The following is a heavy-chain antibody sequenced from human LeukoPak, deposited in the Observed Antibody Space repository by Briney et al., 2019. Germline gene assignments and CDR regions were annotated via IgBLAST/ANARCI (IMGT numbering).Heavy chain of an antibody. CDR3: AREVLLWFGELYYFDY. J-gene: IGHJ4*02. V-gene: IGHV1-46*01. Sequence: ASVKVSCKASGYTFTGYYMHWVRQAPGQGLEWMGIINPSGGSTSYAQKFQGRVTMTRDMSTSTVYMELSSLRSDDTAVYYCAREVLLWFGELYYFDYWGQGTLVTVSS. CDR1: GYTFTGYY. CDR2: INPSGGST. D-gene: IGHD3-10*01.